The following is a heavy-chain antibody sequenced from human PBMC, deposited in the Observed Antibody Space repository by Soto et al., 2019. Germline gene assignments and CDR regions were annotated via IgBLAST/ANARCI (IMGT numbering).Heavy chain of an antibody. D-gene: IGHD2-15*01. Sequence: ASVKVSCKASGYTFTTYAMHWVRQAPGQRLEWMGWINAGNGNTKYSQKFQGRVTITRDTSASTAYMELSSLRSEDTAVYYCARFYCSGGRCYFDYWGQGTLVTVSS. CDR1: GYTFTTYA. V-gene: IGHV1-3*01. J-gene: IGHJ4*02. CDR2: INAGNGNT. CDR3: ARFYCSGGRCYFDY.